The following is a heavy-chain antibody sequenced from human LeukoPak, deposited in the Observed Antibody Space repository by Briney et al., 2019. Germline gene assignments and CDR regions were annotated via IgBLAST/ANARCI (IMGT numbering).Heavy chain of an antibody. CDR1: GFTFSSYA. D-gene: IGHD2-2*01. CDR2: ISGSGGST. CDR3: AKGRRCSSTSCSIDY. V-gene: IGHV3-23*01. Sequence: PGGSLRLSCAASGFTFSSYAMSWVRQAPGKGLEWVSAISGSGGSTYYADSVKGRFTISRDNSKNTPYLQMNSLRAEDTAVYYCAKGRRCSSTSCSIDYWGQGTLVTVSS. J-gene: IGHJ4*02.